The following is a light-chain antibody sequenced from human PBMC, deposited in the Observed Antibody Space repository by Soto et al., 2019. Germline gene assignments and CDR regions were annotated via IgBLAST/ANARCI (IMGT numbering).Light chain of an antibody. V-gene: IGKV3-15*01. J-gene: IGKJ2*01. CDR3: QQYNNWPLT. CDR1: QSVSSN. CDR2: GAS. Sequence: EIVMTQSPATLSVSPGERAILSCRASQSVSSNLAWYQQKLGQAPRLLIYGASTRATGIPARFSGSGSGAKFTLTISSLQSEDFAVYYCQQYNNWPLTVGQGTKLEI.